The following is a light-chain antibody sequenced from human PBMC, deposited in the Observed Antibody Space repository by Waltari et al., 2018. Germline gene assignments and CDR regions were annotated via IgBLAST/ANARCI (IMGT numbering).Light chain of an antibody. J-gene: IGKJ1*01. CDR2: WAS. V-gene: IGKV4-1*01. CDR3: QQYYATPRT. Sequence: DIVMTQSPDSLAVSLGVRATINCKYSQSVFYSSNNRNYLGWYQHKAGQPPKLLIYWASTRESGVPDRFSGSGSGTDFTLTISNLQAEDVAVYYCQQYYATPRTFGQGTKVAIK. CDR1: QSVFYSSNNRNY.